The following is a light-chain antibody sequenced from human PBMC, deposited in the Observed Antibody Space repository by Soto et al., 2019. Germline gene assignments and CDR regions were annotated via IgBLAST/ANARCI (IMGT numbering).Light chain of an antibody. Sequence: DIQMTQSPSSLSASVGDRVTITCRASESISRHLNWYQQKPGKAPNLLIYAASTLQNAVPSRFSGSGSGTDFTPTISSLQPEDFATYCCQQTYSTLSISFGQGKRLELK. V-gene: IGKV1-39*01. J-gene: IGKJ5*01. CDR1: ESISRH. CDR3: QQTYSTLSIS. CDR2: AAS.